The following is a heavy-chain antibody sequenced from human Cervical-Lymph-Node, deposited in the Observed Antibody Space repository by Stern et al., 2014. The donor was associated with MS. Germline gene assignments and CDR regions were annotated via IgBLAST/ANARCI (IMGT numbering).Heavy chain of an antibody. CDR3: ARGRELLSLDY. CDR1: GYTFTSYD. D-gene: IGHD1-26*01. CDR2: MNPYSGNA. J-gene: IGHJ4*02. Sequence: QAQPVHPAAEAKNPGASVKVSCKASGYTFTSYDINWVRQGTGQGLEWMGWMNPYSGNAVYAQKFQGRVTMTRDTSTSTAYLELTSLRSEDTAVFYCARGRELLSLDYWGQGTLVTVSS. V-gene: IGHV1-8*01.